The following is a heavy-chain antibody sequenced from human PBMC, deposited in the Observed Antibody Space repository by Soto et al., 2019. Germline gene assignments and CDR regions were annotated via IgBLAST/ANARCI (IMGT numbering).Heavy chain of an antibody. D-gene: IGHD1-1*01. J-gene: IGHJ3*02. V-gene: IGHV3-33*01. CDR1: GFPFSTYG. Sequence: GGSLRLSCAVSGFPFSTYGFHWVRQPPGKGLEWVAVIVSDGSAKYHADSVEGRFTIPRDNSKDTLYLQMNSPRAEDTAVYYCARDDAFGNENGFDIWGQGTMVTVSS. CDR2: IVSDGSAK. CDR3: ARDDAFGNENGFDI.